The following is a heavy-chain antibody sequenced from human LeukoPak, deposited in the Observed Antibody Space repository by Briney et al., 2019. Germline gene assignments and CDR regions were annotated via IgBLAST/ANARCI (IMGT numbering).Heavy chain of an antibody. J-gene: IGHJ4*02. D-gene: IGHD7-27*01. CDR2: MKEDGSET. Sequence: PGGSLRLSCAASGLTFSNYWMTWVRQAPGKGLEWVAHMKEDGSETYYVGSVKGRFTISRDNAKNSLYLQMNSLKVEDTAVYYCARVRPGAHFDSWGQGTLVTVSS. CDR3: ARVRPGAHFDS. CDR1: GLTFSNYW. V-gene: IGHV3-7*03.